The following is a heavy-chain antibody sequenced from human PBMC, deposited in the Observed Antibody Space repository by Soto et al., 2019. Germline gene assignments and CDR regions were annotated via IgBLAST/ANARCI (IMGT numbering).Heavy chain of an antibody. V-gene: IGHV3-53*01. D-gene: IGHD5-18*01. CDR3: ARGSWDTARIRIGFDY. CDR2: IYSGGDT. CDR1: GFTVKSKY. J-gene: IGHJ4*02. Sequence: DVQLVESGGGLIQPGGSLRLSCAASGFTVKSKYMSWVRQAPGKGLEWVSVIYSGGDTYYTDSVKGRFTISRDNSENTVSLQMNSLRTEDTAVYYCARGSWDTARIRIGFDYWGQGALVTVSS.